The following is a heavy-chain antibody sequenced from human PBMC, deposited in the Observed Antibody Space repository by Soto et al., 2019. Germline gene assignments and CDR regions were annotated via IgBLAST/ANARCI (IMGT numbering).Heavy chain of an antibody. CDR2: INAGNGNT. D-gene: IGHD3-3*01. J-gene: IGHJ1*01. CDR3: AGDSTPYDFWSGYYRGMTYFQH. Sequence: QVPLVQSGAEVKKPGASVKVSCKASGYTFTSYAMHWVRQAPGQRLEWMGWINAGNGNTKYSQKFQGRVIITRDTSASTAYMELSSLRSEDTAVYYCAGDSTPYDFWSGYYRGMTYFQHWGQGTLVTVSS. CDR1: GYTFTSYA. V-gene: IGHV1-3*01.